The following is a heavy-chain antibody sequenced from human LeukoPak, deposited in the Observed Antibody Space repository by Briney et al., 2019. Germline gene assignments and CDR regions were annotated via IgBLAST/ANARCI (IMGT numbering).Heavy chain of an antibody. CDR1: GFTFSTYS. CDR3: ARDKDWLLYDN. Sequence: GSLRLSCAASGFTFSTYSMHWVRQAPGKGLVWVSYIKPDGSNTAYADSVKGRFTISRDNAKNTLYLQMNSLRAEDTAVYYCARDKDWLLYDNWGQGTLVTVSS. V-gene: IGHV3-74*01. J-gene: IGHJ4*02. D-gene: IGHD3/OR15-3a*01. CDR2: IKPDGSNT.